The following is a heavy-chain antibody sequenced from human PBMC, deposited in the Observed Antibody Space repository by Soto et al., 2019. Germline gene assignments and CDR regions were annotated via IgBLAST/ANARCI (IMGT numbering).Heavy chain of an antibody. Sequence: GSLRLACAASVFTFSSCAMSWVRQAPGKGLEWVSAISGIGGSTYYADSVKGRFTISRDNSKNTLYLQMNSLRAEDTAVYYCAKDSAGYSSLAGAFDIWGQGTMVTVSS. CDR1: VFTFSSCA. J-gene: IGHJ3*02. D-gene: IGHD6-19*01. CDR2: ISGIGGST. V-gene: IGHV3-23*01. CDR3: AKDSAGYSSLAGAFDI.